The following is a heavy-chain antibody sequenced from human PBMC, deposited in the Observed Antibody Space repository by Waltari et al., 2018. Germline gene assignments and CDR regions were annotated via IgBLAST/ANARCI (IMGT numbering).Heavy chain of an antibody. Sequence: QVQLVQSGAEVKKPGASVKVSCKASGYTFTSYDINWVRQATGQGLEWMGWMNPNSGNTGYAQKFQGRVNITRNTSISTAYMELSSLRSEDTAVYYCARGRIYCSGGSCYSHWYFDLWGRGTLVTVSS. CDR1: GYTFTSYD. CDR2: MNPNSGNT. J-gene: IGHJ2*01. CDR3: ARGRIYCSGGSCYSHWYFDL. D-gene: IGHD2-15*01. V-gene: IGHV1-8*03.